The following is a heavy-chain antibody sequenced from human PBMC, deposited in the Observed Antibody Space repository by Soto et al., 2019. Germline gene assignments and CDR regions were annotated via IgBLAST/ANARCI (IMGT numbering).Heavy chain of an antibody. J-gene: IGHJ2*01. V-gene: IGHV4-4*07. CDR3: TLCATAGYFDL. Sequence: PSETLSLTRTVSGGSISDYYWCWIRQPAGKGLEWIGRLYASGTTDYNPSLRSRVTMSVDTSKNHFSLRLNSVTAADTAVYYCTLCATAGYFDLWGRGTLVTVS. CDR1: GGSISDYY. CDR2: LYASGTT.